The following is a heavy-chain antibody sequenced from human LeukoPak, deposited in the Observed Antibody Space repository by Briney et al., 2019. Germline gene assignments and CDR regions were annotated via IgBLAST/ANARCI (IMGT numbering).Heavy chain of an antibody. J-gene: IGHJ4*02. V-gene: IGHV1-2*02. CDR1: GYTFTAYY. Sequence: TSVKVSCKASGYTFTAYYIHWVRQAPGQGLEWMGWINPNSGGTNYAQKFQGRVTMTRDTSISTAYMELNSLRSDDTAVYYCARSTLGYWGQGTLVTVSS. CDR3: ARSTLGY. CDR2: INPNSGGT.